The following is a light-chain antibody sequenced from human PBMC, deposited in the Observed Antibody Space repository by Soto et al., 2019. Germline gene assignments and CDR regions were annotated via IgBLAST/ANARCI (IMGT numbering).Light chain of an antibody. CDR2: SNN. CDR1: SSNIGSNT. Sequence: QSVLTQPPSASGTPGQRVTISCSGSSSNIGSNTVNWYQQLPGTAPKLLIYSNNQRPSGVPDRFSGSKSGTSPPLAISGLQSEDEADYYCAAWDDSLNGHVFGTGTKVTVL. CDR3: AAWDDSLNGHV. V-gene: IGLV1-44*01. J-gene: IGLJ1*01.